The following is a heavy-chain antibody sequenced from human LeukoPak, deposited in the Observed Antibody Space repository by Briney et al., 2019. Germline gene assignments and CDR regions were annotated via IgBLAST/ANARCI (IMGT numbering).Heavy chain of an antibody. CDR2: IHYSGSA. CDR1: GGSISVYY. V-gene: IGHV4-59*01. D-gene: IGHD2-2*01. J-gene: IGHJ4*02. CDR3: EEEDSATAAYYLDF. Sequence: SETLSLTCTVSGGSISVYYWTWIRQPPGKGLEWIGSIHYSGSATYNPSLRGRVIISVDTSRNQFSLWLTSVTAADTAVYAREEEDSATAAYYLDFWGQRSLVTVSS.